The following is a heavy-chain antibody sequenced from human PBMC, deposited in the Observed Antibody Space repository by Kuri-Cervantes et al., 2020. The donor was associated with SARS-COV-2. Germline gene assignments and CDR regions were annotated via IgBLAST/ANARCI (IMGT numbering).Heavy chain of an antibody. CDR2: IWYDGSNK. CDR3: ARDLRYSGSGSWDYMDV. CDR1: GFTFSSYG. D-gene: IGHD3-10*01. Sequence: GESPKISCAASGFTFSSYGMHWVRQAPGKGLEWVAVIWYDGSNKYYADSVKGRFTISRDNSKNTLYLQMNSLRAEDTAVYYCARDLRYSGSGSWDYMDVWGKGTTVTVSS. J-gene: IGHJ6*03. V-gene: IGHV3-33*01.